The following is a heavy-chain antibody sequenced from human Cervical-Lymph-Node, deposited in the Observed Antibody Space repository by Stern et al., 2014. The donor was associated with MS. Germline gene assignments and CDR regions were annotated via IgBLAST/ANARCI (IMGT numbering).Heavy chain of an antibody. CDR3: AKARYVQALSDAFDI. V-gene: IGHV5-51*03. CDR2: IYPGDSDT. D-gene: IGHD2-2*01. CDR1: GFSFTTHW. Sequence: VQLVESGAEVKKPGESLKISCEGSGFSFTTHWIAWGRQMPGEGLEWMGIIYPGDSDTRYSPSFQGRVTISADKSISTAYLQWNSLTASDTAMYYCAKARYVQALSDAFDIWGQGTMVTVSS. J-gene: IGHJ3*02.